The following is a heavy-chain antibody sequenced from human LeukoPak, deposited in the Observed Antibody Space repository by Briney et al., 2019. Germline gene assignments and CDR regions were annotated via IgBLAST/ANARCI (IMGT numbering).Heavy chain of an antibody. CDR2: INPNSGGT. CDR1: GYTFTGYY. CDR3: ARDERYDSSGYPFDY. Sequence: ASVKVFCKASGYTFTGYYMHWVRQAPGQGLEWMGWINPNSGGTNYAQKFQGRVTMTRDTSISTAYMELSRLSSDDTAVYYCARDERYDSSGYPFDYWGQGTLVTVSS. V-gene: IGHV1-2*02. J-gene: IGHJ4*02. D-gene: IGHD3-22*01.